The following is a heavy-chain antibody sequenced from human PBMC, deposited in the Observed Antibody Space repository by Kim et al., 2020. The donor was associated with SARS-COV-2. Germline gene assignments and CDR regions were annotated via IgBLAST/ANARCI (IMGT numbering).Heavy chain of an antibody. Sequence: YAQTCQGRVTFTADESTSTAYMELSNLSPEDTAVYYCARDNDFWSGLIDFWGQGTLVTVSS. V-gene: IGHV1-69*01. CDR3: ARDNDFWSGLIDF. J-gene: IGHJ4*02. D-gene: IGHD3-3*01.